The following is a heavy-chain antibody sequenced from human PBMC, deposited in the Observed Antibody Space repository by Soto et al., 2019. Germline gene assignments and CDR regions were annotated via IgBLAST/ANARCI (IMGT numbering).Heavy chain of an antibody. D-gene: IGHD3-3*01. V-gene: IGHV5-51*01. J-gene: IGHJ5*02. CDR3: ARHPYVWSGYLNYFDP. CDR2: IYPGDSDT. CDR1: GYSFTSYW. Sequence: GESLKISCKGSGYSFTSYWIGWVRQMPGKGLEWMGIIYPGDSDTRYSPSFQGQVTISADKSISTAYLQWSSLTASDTAMYYCARHPYVWSGYLNYFDPCGQGTLVTVSS.